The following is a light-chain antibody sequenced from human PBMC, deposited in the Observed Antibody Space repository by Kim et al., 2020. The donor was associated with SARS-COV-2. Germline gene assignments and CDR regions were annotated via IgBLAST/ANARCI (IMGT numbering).Light chain of an antibody. CDR3: QSYDSSNPWV. Sequence: NFMLTQPHSVSGSPGKTVTISCTGSSGRIASNYVQWYQQRPGSAPTTVIYEDNQRPSGVPDRFSGSIDSSSNSASLTISGLKTEDEADYYCQSYDSSNPWVVGGGTKLTVL. J-gene: IGLJ3*02. CDR2: EDN. V-gene: IGLV6-57*02. CDR1: SGRIASNY.